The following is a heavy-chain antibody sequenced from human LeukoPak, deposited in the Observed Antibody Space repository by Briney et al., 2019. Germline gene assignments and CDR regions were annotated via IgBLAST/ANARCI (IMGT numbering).Heavy chain of an antibody. J-gene: IGHJ4*02. V-gene: IGHV3-30-3*01. CDR1: AFTFSNYA. Sequence: GGSLRLSCAASAFTFSNYAMHWVRQAPGKGLEWVAFISYDGTNKYYANSVKGRLTISRDNSKNTLYLQVNSLRAEDTAVYYCAKDLDYWGQGTLVTVSS. CDR3: AKDLDY. CDR2: ISYDGTNK.